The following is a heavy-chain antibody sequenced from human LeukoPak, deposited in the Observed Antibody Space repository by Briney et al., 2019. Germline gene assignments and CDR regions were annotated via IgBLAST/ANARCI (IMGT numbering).Heavy chain of an antibody. D-gene: IGHD6-25*01. V-gene: IGHV3-23*01. CDR1: GFAFSSYA. CDR3: VKEAGYSSGWYFDK. J-gene: IGHJ4*02. CDR2: ICGSSGVT. Sequence: GGALRLSCAASGFAFSSYARSGVRQAPGKGLEWVSHICGSSGVTYYAHSVKGSFIVSRYNSKNTLFLQWNSLKAEETAVYYCVKEAGYSSGWYFDKSGQGTLVTVPS.